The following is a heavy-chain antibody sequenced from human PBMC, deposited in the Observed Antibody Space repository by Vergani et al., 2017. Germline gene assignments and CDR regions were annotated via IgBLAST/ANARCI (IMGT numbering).Heavy chain of an antibody. V-gene: IGHV1-69*01. J-gene: IGHJ6*03. CDR1: GYTFTGYY. CDR2: IIPIFGTA. D-gene: IGHD3-16*01. CDR3: ARVLLTEVGYYYMDV. Sequence: QVQLVQSGAEVKKPGASVKVSCRSSGYTFTGYYWHWVRQAPGQGLEWMGGIIPIFGTANYAQKFQGRVTITADESTSTAYMALSSLRSEDTAVYYCARVLLTEVGYYYMDVWGKGTTVTVSS.